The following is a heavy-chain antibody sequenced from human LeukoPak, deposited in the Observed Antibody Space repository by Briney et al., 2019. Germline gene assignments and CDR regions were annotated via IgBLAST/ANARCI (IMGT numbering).Heavy chain of an antibody. CDR3: AKDLSVVRQWLVLGDY. Sequence: QPGRSLRLSCAASGFTFSSYGMHWVRQAPGKGLEWVAVISYDGSNKYYADSVKGRFTISRDNSKNTLYLQMNSLRAEDTAVYYCAKDLSVVRQWLVLGDYWGQGTLVTVSS. V-gene: IGHV3-30*18. CDR1: GFTFSSYG. J-gene: IGHJ4*02. CDR2: ISYDGSNK. D-gene: IGHD6-19*01.